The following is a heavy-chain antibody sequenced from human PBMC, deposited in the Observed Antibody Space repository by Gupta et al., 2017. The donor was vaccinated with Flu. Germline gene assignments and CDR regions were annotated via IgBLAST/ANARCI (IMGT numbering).Heavy chain of an antibody. Sequence: QLQLQESGPGLVKPSETLSVNCTVSGGSITNYTYYWGWIRQPPGKGLEWIGTIYYSGRAYYNPSLKSRVTISVDTSKSQFSLRLSSVTAADTAVYYCARLQQGYSYGPDYWGQGTLVTVSS. CDR3: ARLQQGYSYGPDY. J-gene: IGHJ4*02. CDR2: IYYSGRA. CDR1: GGSITNYTYY. V-gene: IGHV4-39*01. D-gene: IGHD5-18*01.